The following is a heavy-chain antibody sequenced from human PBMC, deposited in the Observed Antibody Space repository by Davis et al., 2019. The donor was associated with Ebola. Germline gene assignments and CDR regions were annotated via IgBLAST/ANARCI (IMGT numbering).Heavy chain of an antibody. CDR2: INHSGST. Sequence: PSETLSLTCAVYGGSFSGYYWSWIRQPPGKGLEWIGEINHSGSTNYNPSLKSRVTTSVDTSKNQFSLKLSSVTAADTAVYYCARGLHYYYYYYYMDVWGKGTTVTVSS. V-gene: IGHV4-34*01. D-gene: IGHD4-11*01. CDR3: ARGLHYYYYYYYMDV. J-gene: IGHJ6*03. CDR1: GGSFSGYY.